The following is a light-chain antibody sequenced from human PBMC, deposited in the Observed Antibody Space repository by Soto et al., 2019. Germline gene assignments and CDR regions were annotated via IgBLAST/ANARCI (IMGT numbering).Light chain of an antibody. Sequence: QSALTQPASVSGSPGQSITISCTGTSSDVGGYNYVSWYQQHPGKAPKLMIYDVSNLPSGVSNRFSGSKSGNTASLTISGLQAEDEADYYCSSYSRSSTLIYVFGTGTKLTVL. J-gene: IGLJ1*01. CDR2: DVS. CDR1: SSDVGGYNY. V-gene: IGLV2-14*03. CDR3: SSYSRSSTLIYV.